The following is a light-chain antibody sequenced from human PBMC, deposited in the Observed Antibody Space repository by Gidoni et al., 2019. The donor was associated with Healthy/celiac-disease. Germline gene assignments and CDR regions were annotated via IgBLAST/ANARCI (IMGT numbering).Light chain of an antibody. V-gene: IGKV1-39*01. Sequence: DIQRTQSPASLSASVGDRVTLTCRASQSIRSYLNWYQQKPGKAPTLLIYAASSLQRGVPSRFSCSGSGTDFTLTLSSLQPEDFATYYCQQSYSTLWTFGQGTKVEIK. CDR1: QSIRSY. CDR2: AAS. CDR3: QQSYSTLWT. J-gene: IGKJ1*01.